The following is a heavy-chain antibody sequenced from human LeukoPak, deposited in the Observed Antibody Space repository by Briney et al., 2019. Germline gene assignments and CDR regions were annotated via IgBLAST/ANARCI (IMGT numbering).Heavy chain of an antibody. V-gene: IGHV4-59*01. CDR1: GGSISSYY. CDR2: ISYSGST. CDR3: AREPVFDSSGYLNWFDP. Sequence: SETLSLTCTVSGGSISSYYWSWIRKPPGKGLEWIACISYSGSTKYNPSLKTRVTISVDTSKNQLSLKLSSVTAADTAVYYCAREPVFDSSGYLNWFDPWGQGTLVTVSS. D-gene: IGHD3-22*01. J-gene: IGHJ5*02.